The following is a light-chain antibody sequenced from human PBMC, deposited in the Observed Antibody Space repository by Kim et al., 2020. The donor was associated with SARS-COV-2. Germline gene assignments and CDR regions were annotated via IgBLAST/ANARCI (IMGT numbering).Light chain of an antibody. V-gene: IGLV1-40*01. J-gene: IGLJ7*01. CDR1: SSNVGAGYD. CDR3: QSYDSSLSHAV. Sequence: QRVPIACTGSSSNVGAGYDVHWYQHLPGTAPKLLIFRNTNRPSGVPARFSASKSGTSASLAITGLQAEDEADYSCQSYDSSLSHAVFGGGTQLTVL. CDR2: RNT.